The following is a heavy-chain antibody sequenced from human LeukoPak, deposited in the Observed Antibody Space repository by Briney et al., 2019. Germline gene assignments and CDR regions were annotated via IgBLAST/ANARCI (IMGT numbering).Heavy chain of an antibody. J-gene: IGHJ4*02. Sequence: PSETLSLTCTVSGGSISSSSYYWGWIRQPPGKGLEWIGNIYYSGSTYYNPSLKSRVTISVDTSKNQFSLKLSSVTAADTAVYYCARQHLDIVGATFIDYWGQGTLVTVSS. CDR3: ARQHLDIVGATFIDY. CDR2: IYYSGST. CDR1: GGSISSSSYY. V-gene: IGHV4-39*01. D-gene: IGHD1-26*01.